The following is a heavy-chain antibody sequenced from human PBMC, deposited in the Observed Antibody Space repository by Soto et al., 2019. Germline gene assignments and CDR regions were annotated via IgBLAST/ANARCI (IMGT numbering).Heavy chain of an antibody. CDR2: ISSDGSKK. D-gene: IGHD2-15*01. V-gene: IGHV3-30-3*01. CDR1: GFTFSTYA. CDR3: AQRGVVERLGLVY. J-gene: IGHJ4*02. Sequence: QVQLVESGGGVVQPGRSLRLSCVASGFTFSTYAMHWVRQAPGKGLEWLAVISSDGSKKYHADSVKGRFTISRDNSKNTLYLQMNSLSTDDTAVYYCAQRGVVERLGLVYWGQGTLVTVSS.